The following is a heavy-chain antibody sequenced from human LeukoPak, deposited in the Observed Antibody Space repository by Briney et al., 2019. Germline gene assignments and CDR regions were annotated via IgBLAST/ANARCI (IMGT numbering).Heavy chain of an antibody. CDR2: ISGSGGST. J-gene: IGHJ4*02. CDR1: GFTFSSYA. V-gene: IGHV3-23*01. CDR3: AKSSEYYYGSGSYYAFFDH. D-gene: IGHD3-10*01. Sequence: GSLRLSCAASGFTFSSYAMSWVRQAPGKGLEWVSAISGSGGSTYYADSVKGRFTISRDNSKNTLYLQMNSLRAEDTAVYYCAKSSEYYYGSGSYYAFFDHWGQGTLVTVSS.